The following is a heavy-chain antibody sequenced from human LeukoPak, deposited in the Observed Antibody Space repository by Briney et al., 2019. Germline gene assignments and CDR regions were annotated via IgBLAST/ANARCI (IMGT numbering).Heavy chain of an antibody. CDR1: GGSISGFY. Sequence: PSETLSLTCTASGGSISGFYWSWIRQPPGKGLEWIGYIYSSGSTNYNPSLKSRVAISVDTSKNQCSLKLISVTAADTAVYYCARTRREGYFDYWGQGTLVTVSS. V-gene: IGHV4-59*01. D-gene: IGHD5-24*01. CDR3: ARTRREGYFDY. J-gene: IGHJ4*02. CDR2: IYSSGST.